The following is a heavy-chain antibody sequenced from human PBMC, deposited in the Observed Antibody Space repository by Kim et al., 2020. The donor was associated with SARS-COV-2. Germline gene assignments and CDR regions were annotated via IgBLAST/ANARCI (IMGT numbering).Heavy chain of an antibody. CDR1: GFSFSGYA. CDR2: IRSKGSSNDT. Sequence: WGSLRLSCAASGFSFSGYAMHWVRQAPGKGLEWVGGIRSKGSSNDTTYAASVEGGFTIASDDYKNVAYLKMNSPKTAATSLCECARDPGTSFD. J-gene: IGHJ5*01. CDR3: ARDPGTSFD. V-gene: IGHV3-73*01.